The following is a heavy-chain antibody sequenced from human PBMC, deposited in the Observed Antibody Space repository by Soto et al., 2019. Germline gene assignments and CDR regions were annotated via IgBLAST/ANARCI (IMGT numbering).Heavy chain of an antibody. J-gene: IGHJ4*02. V-gene: IGHV3-33*01. Sequence: QVQLVESGGGVVQPGRSLRLSCAASGFTFSSYGMHWVRQAPGKGLEWVAVIWYDGSNKYYADSVKGRFTISRDNSKNTLYLQMNSLRAEDTAVYYCARGGEQPGDGSFDYGGQGTLVTVSS. CDR2: IWYDGSNK. CDR1: GFTFSSYG. D-gene: IGHD3-16*01. CDR3: ARGGEQPGDGSFDY.